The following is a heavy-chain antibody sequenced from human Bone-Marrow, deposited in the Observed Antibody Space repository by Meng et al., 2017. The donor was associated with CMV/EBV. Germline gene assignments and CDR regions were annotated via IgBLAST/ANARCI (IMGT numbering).Heavy chain of an antibody. V-gene: IGHV3-30*04. J-gene: IGHJ4*01. CDR1: RFTFSAYT. CDR3: ATYSRAPAALRTYFDY. Sequence: GGSLRLSCVTSRFTFSAYTMHWVRQAPGRGLEWVAVISSDGSKKYYADSVKDQSTISRDNSRNTLYLQMNAMRLEDTGVYFCATYSRAPAALRTYFDYWGHGTLVTVSS. CDR2: ISSDGSKK. D-gene: IGHD2-2*02.